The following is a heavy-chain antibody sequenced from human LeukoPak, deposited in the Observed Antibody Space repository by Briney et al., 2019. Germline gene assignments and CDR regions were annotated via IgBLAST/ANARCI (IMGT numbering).Heavy chain of an antibody. CDR1: GGSISSSSYY. Sequence: SETLSLTCTVSGGSISSSSYYWGWIGQPPEKGLEWIGSIYYSGSTYYNPSLKSRVTISVDTSKNQFSLKLSSVTAADTAVYYCARERAVTTYYYFDYWGQGTLVTVSS. V-gene: IGHV4-39*02. D-gene: IGHD4-17*01. J-gene: IGHJ4*02. CDR3: ARERAVTTYYYFDY. CDR2: IYYSGST.